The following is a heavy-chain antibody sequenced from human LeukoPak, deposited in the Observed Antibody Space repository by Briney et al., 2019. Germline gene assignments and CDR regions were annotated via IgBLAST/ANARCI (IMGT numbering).Heavy chain of an antibody. CDR1: GGSISSYY. J-gene: IGHJ4*02. V-gene: IGHV4-59*12. CDR2: IYYSGST. CDR3: ARLRLGESSHFDY. D-gene: IGHD3-16*01. Sequence: SETLSLTCTVSGGSISSYYWSWIRQPPGKGLEWIGYIYYSGSTNYNPSLKSRVTISVDTSKNQFSLQLNSVTPEDTAVYYCARLRLGESSHFDYWGQGTLVTVSS.